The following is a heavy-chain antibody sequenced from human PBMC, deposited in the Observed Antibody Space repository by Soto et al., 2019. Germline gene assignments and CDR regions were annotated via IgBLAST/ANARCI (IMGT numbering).Heavy chain of an antibody. CDR2: ISGTTYGGTA. D-gene: IGHD3-16*01. V-gene: IGHV3-49*03. J-gene: IGHJ4*02. Sequence: GGSLRLSCSASGFTFPDHAVSWFRQAPGKGPEWVSLISGTTYGGTAEYDASVRGRFIVSREDSKRIVYLQMNSLKTEDTAVYYCSGHGGFSAPWGPGTLVTVAS. CDR1: GFTFPDHA. CDR3: SGHGGFSAP.